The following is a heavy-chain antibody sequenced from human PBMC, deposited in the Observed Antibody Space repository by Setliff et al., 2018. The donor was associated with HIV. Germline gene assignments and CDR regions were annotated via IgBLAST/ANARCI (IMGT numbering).Heavy chain of an antibody. Sequence: GGSLRLSCAASGFIFSDYYMSWIRQAPGKGLEWVAVISYDGSNKYYADSVKGRFTISRDNSKNTLYLQMNSLKAEDTAVFYCARSYGDYEKLIDYWGQGTLVTVSS. J-gene: IGHJ4*02. CDR3: ARSYGDYEKLIDY. D-gene: IGHD4-17*01. CDR1: GFIFSDYY. V-gene: IGHV3-30*03. CDR2: ISYDGSNK.